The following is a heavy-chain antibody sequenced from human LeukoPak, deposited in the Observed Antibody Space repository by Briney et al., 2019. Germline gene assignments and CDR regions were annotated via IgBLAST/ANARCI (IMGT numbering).Heavy chain of an antibody. J-gene: IGHJ4*02. CDR2: IYYSGST. D-gene: IGHD4-11*01. V-gene: IGHV4-39*01. CDR1: GGSISSYY. CDR3: AREGTTITTWDS. Sequence: SETLSLTCTVSGGSISSYYWGWIRQPPGKGLEWIGSIYYSGSTYYNPSLKSRVTISVDTSKNQFSLKLNSVTAADTAVYYCAREGTTITTWDSWGQGTLVTVSS.